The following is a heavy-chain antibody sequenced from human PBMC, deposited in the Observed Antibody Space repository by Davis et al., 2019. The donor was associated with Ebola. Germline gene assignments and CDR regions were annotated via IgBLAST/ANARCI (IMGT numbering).Heavy chain of an antibody. J-gene: IGHJ4*02. CDR3: ARSWYEGYNFDY. CDR2: ISSSSTYI. Sequence: GESLKISCAASGFNFSSYNLNWVRQAPGKALEWVSSISSSSTYIYYADSVKGRFTISRDNAKNSLYLQMNSLRAEDTAMYYCARSWYEGYNFDYWGQGTLVTVSS. D-gene: IGHD6-13*01. CDR1: GFNFSSYN. V-gene: IGHV3-21*01.